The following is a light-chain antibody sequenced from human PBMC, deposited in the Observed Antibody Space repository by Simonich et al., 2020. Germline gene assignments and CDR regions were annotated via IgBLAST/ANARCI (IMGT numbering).Light chain of an antibody. Sequence: QSALTQPASVSGSPGQSITISCTGTSSEVGSYNLFSWYQQPPGTAPKLMIYEGSKRPSGVSNRFSGSKSGNTASLTISGLQAEDEADYYCCSYAGSSTSVVFGGGTKLTVL. CDR1: SSEVGSYNL. J-gene: IGLJ2*01. V-gene: IGLV2-23*01. CDR3: CSYAGSSTSVV. CDR2: EGS.